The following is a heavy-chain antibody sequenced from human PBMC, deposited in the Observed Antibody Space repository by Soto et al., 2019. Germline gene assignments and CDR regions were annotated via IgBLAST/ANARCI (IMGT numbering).Heavy chain of an antibody. D-gene: IGHD3-22*01. Sequence: QLQLQESGPGLVKPSETLSLTCTVSGDSISTSYYWGWIRQPPGKGLEWIGSIYYSGSTYYNPSLKSRVIISVDTTKNQFSLKVNSVTAADTAVYYCARRPVNYSDRKWNGMDVWGQGTTVTVSS. CDR3: ARRPVNYSDRKWNGMDV. CDR2: IYYSGST. J-gene: IGHJ6*02. V-gene: IGHV4-39*01. CDR1: GDSISTSYY.